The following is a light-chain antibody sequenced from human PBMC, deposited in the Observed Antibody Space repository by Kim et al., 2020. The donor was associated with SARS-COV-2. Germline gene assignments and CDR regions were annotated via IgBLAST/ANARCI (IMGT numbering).Light chain of an antibody. CDR2: AAS. CDR3: QQDNSIPIN. V-gene: IGKV1-12*01. Sequence: DIQMTQSPSSVSASVGDRVTITCRASQGINNWLAWYQQKPGKAPKLLISAASNLESGVPSRFSGSGSGTDFTLTISVLQPEDFATYYCQQDNSIPINLGQGTRLEIK. CDR1: QGINNW. J-gene: IGKJ5*01.